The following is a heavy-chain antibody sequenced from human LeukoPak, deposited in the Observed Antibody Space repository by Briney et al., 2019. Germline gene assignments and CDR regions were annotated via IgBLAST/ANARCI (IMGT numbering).Heavy chain of an antibody. Sequence: GGSLRLSCAASGFTFSSYWMSWVRQAPGKGLEWVANIKQDGSEKYYVDSVKGRFTISRDNAKNSLYLQMNSLRAEDTAVYYCARAVPPGYYDYVWGSYRYTEGFDYWGQGTLVTVSS. CDR2: IKQDGSEK. CDR1: GFTFSSYW. CDR3: ARAVPPGYYDYVWGSYRYTEGFDY. J-gene: IGHJ4*02. V-gene: IGHV3-7*01. D-gene: IGHD3-16*02.